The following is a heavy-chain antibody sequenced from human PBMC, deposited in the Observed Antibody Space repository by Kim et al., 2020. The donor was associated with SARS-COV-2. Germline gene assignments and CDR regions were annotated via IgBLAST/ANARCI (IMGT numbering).Heavy chain of an antibody. J-gene: IGHJ4*02. CDR1: GFTFSNHA. V-gene: IGHV3-23*01. Sequence: GGSLRLSCAASGFTFSNHAVTWVRQAPGKGLEWISTISRNIGDTYYADSVKGRFTISRDNSRNTLYLQMNSLRGEDTATYYCAKARSLSTVVTGFDYWGQGTLVTVSS. CDR2: ISRNIGDT. D-gene: IGHD4-17*01. CDR3: AKARSLSTVVTGFDY.